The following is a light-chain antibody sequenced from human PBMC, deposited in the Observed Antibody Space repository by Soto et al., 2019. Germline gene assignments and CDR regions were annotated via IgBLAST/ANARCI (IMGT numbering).Light chain of an antibody. CDR1: QSISSY. CDR3: QQSYSTPART. Sequence: DIQMTQSPSSLSASVGDRVTITCRASQSISSYLNWYQQKPGKAPKLLIYAASSLQSGVPSRFGGSGSGTDFTLTISSLQPEDFATYYCQQSYSTPARTFGGGTKVDIK. CDR2: AAS. J-gene: IGKJ4*01. V-gene: IGKV1-39*01.